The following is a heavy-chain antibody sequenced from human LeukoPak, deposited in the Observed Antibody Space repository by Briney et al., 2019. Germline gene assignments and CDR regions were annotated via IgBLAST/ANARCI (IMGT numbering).Heavy chain of an antibody. D-gene: IGHD1-14*01. J-gene: IGHJ4*02. CDR2: TYYASQWSN. V-gene: IGHV6-1*01. CDR1: GDSVSSSGVA. CDR3: TRGRNSAFDY. Sequence: SQTLSLTCAISGDSVSSSGVAWNWIRQSPSRGLEWLGRTYYASQWSNEYALSVKRRITINPDTSKNQFSLQLNSVTPEDTAVYYCTRGRNSAFDYWGQGTPVTVSS.